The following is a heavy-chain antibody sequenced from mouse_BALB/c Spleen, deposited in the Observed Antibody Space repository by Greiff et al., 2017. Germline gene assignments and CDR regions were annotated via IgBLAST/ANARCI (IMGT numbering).Heavy chain of an antibody. D-gene: IGHD2-4*01. CDR3: ARGYYDYDDYAMDY. J-gene: IGHJ4*01. CDR1: GDSITSGY. CDR2: ISYSGST. V-gene: IGHV3-8*02. Sequence: EVKVVESGPSLVKPSQTLSLTCSVTGDSITSGYWNWIRKFPGNKLEYMGYISYSGSTYYNPSLKSRISITRDTSKNQYYLQLNSVTTEDTATYYCARGYYDYDDYAMDYWGQGTSVTVSS.